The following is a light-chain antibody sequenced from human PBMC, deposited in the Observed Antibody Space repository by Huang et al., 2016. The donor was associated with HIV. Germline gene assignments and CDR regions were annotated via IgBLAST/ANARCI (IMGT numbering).Light chain of an antibody. CDR1: QSVSSN. J-gene: IGKJ3*01. CDR3: QQNNNWPPLFT. CDR2: GAS. Sequence: EIVMTQSPATLSASPVERATLSCRASQSVSSNLAWYQQKPCQSPRLLIYGASPRATGIPASFSGSGSGTEFTLTISSLQSEDFAVYYCQQNNNWPPLFTFGPGTKVDIK. V-gene: IGKV3-15*01.